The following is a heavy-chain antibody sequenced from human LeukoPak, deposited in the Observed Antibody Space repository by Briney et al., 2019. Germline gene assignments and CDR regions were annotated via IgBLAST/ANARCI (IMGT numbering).Heavy chain of an antibody. D-gene: IGHD3-3*01. Sequence: PSETLSLTCTVSGGSINSGNYYWSWIRQSAGKGLEWIGRIYTSGTTSYNPSLKGRVTISVDTSKNQFSLRLTSVTAADTAVYYCARALSCSFWSGYLGWFDPWGHGTLVTVSS. J-gene: IGHJ5*02. CDR2: IYTSGTT. CDR1: GGSINSGNYY. V-gene: IGHV4-61*02. CDR3: ARALSCSFWSGYLGWFDP.